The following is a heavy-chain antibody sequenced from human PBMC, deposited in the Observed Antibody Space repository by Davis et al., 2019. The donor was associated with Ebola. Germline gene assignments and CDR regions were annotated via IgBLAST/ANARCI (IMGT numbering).Heavy chain of an antibody. CDR1: GYTFTSYY. D-gene: IGHD3-10*01. Sequence: AASVKVSCKASGYTFTSYYMHWVRQAPGQALEWMGWITPFNGNTNYAQKFQDRVTITRDRSMSTAYMELSSLRSEDTAMYYCASQSGSNYYYYGMDVWGQGTTVTVSS. CDR3: ASQSGSNYYYYGMDV. CDR2: ITPFNGNT. V-gene: IGHV1-45*02. J-gene: IGHJ6*02.